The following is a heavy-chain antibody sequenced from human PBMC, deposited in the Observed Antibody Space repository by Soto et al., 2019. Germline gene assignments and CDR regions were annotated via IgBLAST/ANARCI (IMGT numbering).Heavy chain of an antibody. CDR2: IVPLFGTT. Sequence: QVQLVQSGAEVKKPGSSVKVSCKASGGNFTSYAISWVRQAPGQGLEFMGGIVPLFGTTNYAHKFRGRVTITADESTSTVYMELSSLTSEDTAVCYCAKASGRSWYNWFDPWGQGTLVTVST. V-gene: IGHV1-69*01. CDR1: GGNFTSYA. J-gene: IGHJ5*02. CDR3: AKASGRSWYNWFDP. D-gene: IGHD6-13*01.